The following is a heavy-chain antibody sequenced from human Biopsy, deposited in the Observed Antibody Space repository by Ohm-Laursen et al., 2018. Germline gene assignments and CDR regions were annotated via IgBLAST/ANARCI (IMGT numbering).Heavy chain of an antibody. D-gene: IGHD2-15*01. Sequence: SLRLSCAASGFIFDDYVMHWVRQAPGKGLEWVSGISWNSVGIGYADSVKGRFTISRDNAKNFLYLEMNNLRPEDTALYYCAKMHCSGGSCYPNAFDMWGHGTRVTVS. CDR2: ISWNSVGI. V-gene: IGHV3-9*01. CDR1: GFIFDDYV. J-gene: IGHJ3*02. CDR3: AKMHCSGGSCYPNAFDM.